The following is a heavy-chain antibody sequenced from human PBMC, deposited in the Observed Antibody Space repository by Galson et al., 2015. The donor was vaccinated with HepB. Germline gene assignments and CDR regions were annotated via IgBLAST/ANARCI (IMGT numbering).Heavy chain of an antibody. Sequence: TLSLTCAVSGGSISSGGYSWSWIRQPPGKGLEWIGDIYHSGSTYYNPSLKSRVTISVDRSKNQFSLKLSSVTAADTAVYYCARGSDFWSDYYSSYFDYWGQGTLVTVSS. CDR3: ARGSDFWSDYYSSYFDY. V-gene: IGHV4-30-2*01. J-gene: IGHJ4*02. D-gene: IGHD3-3*01. CDR2: IYHSGST. CDR1: GGSISSGGYS.